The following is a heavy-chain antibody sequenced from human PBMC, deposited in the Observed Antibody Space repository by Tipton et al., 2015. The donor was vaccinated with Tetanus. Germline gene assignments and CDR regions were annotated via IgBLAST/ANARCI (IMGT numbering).Heavy chain of an antibody. CDR1: GFTFSSYG. J-gene: IGHJ5*02. CDR2: ISYDGSNK. Sequence: SLRLSCAASGFTFSSYGMHWVRQAPGKGLEWVAVISYDGSNKYYADSVKGRFTISRDNSKNTLYLQMNSLRAEDTAVYYCAKARVKDSSWYIEEGWFDPWGQGTLVTVSS. V-gene: IGHV3-30*18. D-gene: IGHD6-13*01. CDR3: AKARVKDSSWYIEEGWFDP.